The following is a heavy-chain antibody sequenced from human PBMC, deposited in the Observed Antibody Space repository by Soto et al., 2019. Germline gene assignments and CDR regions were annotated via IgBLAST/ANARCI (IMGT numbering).Heavy chain of an antibody. V-gene: IGHV3-21*04. CDR2: ISSSSSYI. J-gene: IGHJ4*02. Sequence: GSLRLSCAASGFTFSNYNMNWVRQAPGKVLEWVSSISSSSSYIYYADSVKGRFTISRDNAKNHFSLKLTSVTAADTAVYFCARSNTRYSSPDYWGQGTLVTVSS. CDR1: GFTFSNYN. D-gene: IGHD3-22*01. CDR3: ARSNTRYSSPDY.